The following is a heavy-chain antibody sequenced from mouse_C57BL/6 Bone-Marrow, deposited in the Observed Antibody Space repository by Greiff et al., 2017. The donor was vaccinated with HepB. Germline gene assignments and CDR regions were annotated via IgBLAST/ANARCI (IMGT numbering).Heavy chain of an antibody. Sequence: LKQSGAELVRPGASVKLSCKASGYTFTDYYINWVKQRPGQGLEWIARIYPGSGNTYYNEKFKGKATLTAEKSSSTAYMQLSSLTSEDSAVYFCAGEGYYYGSSSFDYWGQGTTLTVSS. CDR2: IYPGSGNT. CDR3: AGEGYYYGSSSFDY. V-gene: IGHV1-76*01. J-gene: IGHJ2*01. CDR1: GYTFTDYY. D-gene: IGHD1-1*01.